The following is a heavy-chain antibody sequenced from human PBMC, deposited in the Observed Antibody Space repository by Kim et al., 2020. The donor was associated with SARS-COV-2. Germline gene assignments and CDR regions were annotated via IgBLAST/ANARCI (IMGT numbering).Heavy chain of an antibody. CDR1: GFTFRNYA. Sequence: GGSLRLSCAASGFTFRNYAMSWVRQAPGKGLEWVSAIDDSGNQHHIDSVRGRFYISRDNSKNTVHLAMNSLRVEDTAIYYCAKESRGVGTPLFENWGQGTLVTVSS. D-gene: IGHD2-21*02. J-gene: IGHJ4*02. V-gene: IGHV3-23*01. CDR3: AKESRGVGTPLFEN. CDR2: IDDSGNQH.